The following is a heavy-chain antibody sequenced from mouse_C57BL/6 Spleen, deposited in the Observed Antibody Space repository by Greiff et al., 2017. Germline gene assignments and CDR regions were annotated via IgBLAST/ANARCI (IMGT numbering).Heavy chain of an antibody. D-gene: IGHD1-2*01. Sequence: VQLQQSGPGLVKPSQSLSLTCSVTGYSITSGYYWNWIRQFPGNKLEWMGYISYDGSNNYNPSLKNRISITRDTSKNQFFLKLNSVTTEDTATYYCARAYDGPFDYWGQGTTLTVSS. J-gene: IGHJ2*01. CDR1: GYSITSGYY. CDR2: ISYDGSN. V-gene: IGHV3-6*01. CDR3: ARAYDGPFDY.